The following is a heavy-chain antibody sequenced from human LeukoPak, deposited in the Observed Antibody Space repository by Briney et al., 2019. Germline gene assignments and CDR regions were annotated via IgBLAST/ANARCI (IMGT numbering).Heavy chain of an antibody. D-gene: IGHD3-10*01. CDR3: AKVAMYYYGSETYFFFDY. Sequence: PSETLSLTCRVSGASISTYYWSWIRQPVGKGLEWIGQIKTTGSTHYNSSLESRVTMSLDTSKKEFSLNLTSVTAADTAVYYCAKVAMYYYGSETYFFFDYWGQGTLVTVSS. CDR1: GASISTYY. J-gene: IGHJ4*02. CDR2: IKTTGST. V-gene: IGHV4-4*07.